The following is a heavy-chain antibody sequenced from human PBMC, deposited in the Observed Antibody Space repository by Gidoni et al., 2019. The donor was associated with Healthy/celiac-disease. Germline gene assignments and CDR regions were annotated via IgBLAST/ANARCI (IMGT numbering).Heavy chain of an antibody. J-gene: IGHJ6*02. D-gene: IGHD2-2*01. V-gene: IGHV3-33*01. CDR3: ARDLVPATYYYYYGMDV. CDR2: IWYDGSNK. CDR1: AFTFSSYG. Sequence: QVQLVESGGGVVRPGRSRRLSCPASAFTFSSYGRPWVRQAPGKGLGLVAVIWYDGSNKYYADSVKGRFTISRDNSKNTLYLQMNSLRAEDTAVYYCARDLVPATYYYYYGMDVWGQGTTVTVSS.